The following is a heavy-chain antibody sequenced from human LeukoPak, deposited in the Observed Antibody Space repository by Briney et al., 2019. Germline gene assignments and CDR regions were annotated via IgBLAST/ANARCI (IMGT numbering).Heavy chain of an antibody. Sequence: SQTLSLTCAVSGGSISSGGYSWSWIRQPPGKGLEWIGYIYHSGSTYYNPSLKSRVTISVDRSKNQFSLKLSSVTAADTAVYYCAREGHSSSWYVGWFDPWGQGTLVTVSS. CDR2: IYHSGST. V-gene: IGHV4-30-2*01. D-gene: IGHD6-13*01. J-gene: IGHJ5*02. CDR1: GGSISSGGYS. CDR3: AREGHSSSWYVGWFDP.